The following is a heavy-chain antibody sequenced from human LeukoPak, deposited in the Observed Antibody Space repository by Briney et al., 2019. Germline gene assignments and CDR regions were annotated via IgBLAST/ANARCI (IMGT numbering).Heavy chain of an antibody. V-gene: IGHV3-21*01. Sequence: PGGPLRLSCAASGFTFSTYNMNWVRQAPGKGLEWVSSISSSSTYIYYADSVKGRFTISRDNAKNSLYLQMNSLGVEDTAVYYCASKTWDRGMDVWGQGTTVTVSS. CDR2: ISSSSTYI. CDR3: ASKTWDRGMDV. D-gene: IGHD1-26*01. J-gene: IGHJ6*02. CDR1: GFTFSTYN.